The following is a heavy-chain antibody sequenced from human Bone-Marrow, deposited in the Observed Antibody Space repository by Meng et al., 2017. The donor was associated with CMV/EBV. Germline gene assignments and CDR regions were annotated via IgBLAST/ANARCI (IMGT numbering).Heavy chain of an antibody. V-gene: IGHV4-39*02. Sequence: GSLRLSCTVSGGTISSSSYYWGWIRQPPGKGLEWIGEINHSGSTNYNPSLKSRVTISVDMSKRHVYLQLNSVTAADTAVYYCARGKLRCSGGSCYSNWFDPWGLGTLVTVSS. CDR1: GGTISSSSYY. CDR3: ARGKLRCSGGSCYSNWFDP. D-gene: IGHD2-15*01. J-gene: IGHJ5*02. CDR2: INHSGST.